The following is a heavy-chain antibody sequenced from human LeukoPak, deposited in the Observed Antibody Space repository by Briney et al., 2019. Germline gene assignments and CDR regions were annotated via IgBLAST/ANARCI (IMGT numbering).Heavy chain of an antibody. V-gene: IGHV3-23*01. J-gene: IGHJ6*03. D-gene: IGHD4-17*01. CDR3: VGKTTVTTNRPPGRLGAPIHYYYMDV. CDR1: GFTFSSYA. Sequence: GGSLRLSCAASGFTFSSYAMSWVRQAPGKGLEWVSAISGSGGSTYYADSVKGRFTISRDNSKNTLYLQMNSLRAEDTAVYYCVGKTTVTTNRPPGRLGAPIHYYYMDVWGKGTTVTVSS. CDR2: ISGSGGST.